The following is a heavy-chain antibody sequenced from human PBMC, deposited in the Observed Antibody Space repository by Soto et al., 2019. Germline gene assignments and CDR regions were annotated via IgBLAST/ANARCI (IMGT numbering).Heavy chain of an antibody. V-gene: IGHV1-18*01. CDR1: GYTFTSYG. CDR2: ISAYNGNT. Sequence: ASVKVSCKASGYTFTSYGISWVRQAPGQGLEWMGWISAYNGNTNYAQKLQGRVTMTTDTSTSTAYMELRSLRSDDTAVYYCARDPATRKPRRYCSGGSCPVDLPGGDNQGHWFDPWGQGTLVTVSS. D-gene: IGHD2-15*01. CDR3: ARDPATRKPRRYCSGGSCPVDLPGGDNQGHWFDP. J-gene: IGHJ5*02.